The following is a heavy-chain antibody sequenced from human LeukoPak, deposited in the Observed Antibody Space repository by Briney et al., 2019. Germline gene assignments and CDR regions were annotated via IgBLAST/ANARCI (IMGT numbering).Heavy chain of an antibody. J-gene: IGHJ4*02. CDR1: GFTFSSYA. CDR2: ISGSGGST. CDR3: AKTVRPFLEWLLRPFDY. D-gene: IGHD3-3*01. V-gene: IGHV3-23*01. Sequence: GGSLRLSCAASGFTFSSYAMSWVHQAPGKGLEWVSAISGSGGSTYYADSVKGRFTISRDNSKNTLYLQMNSLRAEDTAVYYCAKTVRPFLEWLLRPFDYWGQGTLVTVSS.